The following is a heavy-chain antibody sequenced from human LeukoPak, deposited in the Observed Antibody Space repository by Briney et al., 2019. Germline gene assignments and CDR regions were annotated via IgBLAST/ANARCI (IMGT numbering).Heavy chain of an antibody. J-gene: IGHJ4*02. CDR3: ARDSYYDSSGYYFDY. CDR1: GGSVTSGNY. CDR2: IYTNGGA. D-gene: IGHD3-22*01. V-gene: IGHV4-61*02. Sequence: SQTLSLTXTVSGGSVTSGNYWNWIRKPAGKGLEWIGRIYTNGGASYNPSLKSRVTISIDASKNQFSLKLSSVTAADTAVYYCARDSYYDSSGYYFDYWGQGTLVTVSS.